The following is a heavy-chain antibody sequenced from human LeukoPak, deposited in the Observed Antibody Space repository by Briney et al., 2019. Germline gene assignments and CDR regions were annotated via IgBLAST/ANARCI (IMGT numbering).Heavy chain of an antibody. Sequence: SETLSLTCTVSGGSISSYYWSWIRQPPGKGLEWIGYVYYSGSTDYNPSLKSRVTMSVDTSKNQFSLKLSSVTAADTAVYYCARGYSSTYGRLDPWGQGTLVTASS. CDR1: GGSISSYY. CDR2: VYYSGST. V-gene: IGHV4-59*01. J-gene: IGHJ5*02. D-gene: IGHD6-13*01. CDR3: ARGYSSTYGRLDP.